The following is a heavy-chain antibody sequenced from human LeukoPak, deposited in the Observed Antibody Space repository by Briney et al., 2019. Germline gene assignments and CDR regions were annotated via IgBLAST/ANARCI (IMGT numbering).Heavy chain of an antibody. CDR3: AREWLSPAYYFDY. D-gene: IGHD3-22*01. Sequence: PGGSLRLSCAASGFTFSDHYMDWVRQAPGKGLEWVGRTRNKANSYTTEYAASVKGRFTISRDDSKNSLYLQMNSLKTEDTAVYYCAREWLSPAYYFDYWGQGTLVTVSS. CDR2: TRNKANSYTT. CDR1: GFTFSDHY. J-gene: IGHJ4*02. V-gene: IGHV3-72*01.